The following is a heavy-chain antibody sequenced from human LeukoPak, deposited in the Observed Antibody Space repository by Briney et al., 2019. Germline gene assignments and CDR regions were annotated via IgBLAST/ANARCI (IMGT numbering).Heavy chain of an antibody. CDR1: GGTFSSYA. D-gene: IGHD5-18*01. J-gene: IGHJ6*03. V-gene: IGHV1-69*05. Sequence: SVKVSCKASGGTFSSYAISWVRQAPGQGLEWMGGIIPIFGTANYAQKFQGRVTITTDESTSTAYMELSSLRSEDTAVYYCARGYSSTSYHYYYMDVWGKGTTVTVSS. CDR3: ARGYSSTSYHYYYMDV. CDR2: IIPIFGTA.